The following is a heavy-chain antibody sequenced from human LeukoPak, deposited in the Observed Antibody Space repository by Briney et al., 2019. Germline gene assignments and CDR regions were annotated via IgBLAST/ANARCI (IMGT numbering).Heavy chain of an antibody. CDR2: ISAYNGIT. D-gene: IGHD2-15*01. CDR3: ARDFFHGHCSGLTCFLLDS. CDR1: GYTFTRYG. V-gene: IGHV1-18*01. Sequence: ASVKVSCKASGYTFTRYGITWVRQAPGQGLEWMGWISAYNGITNYAQKFQGRLTVTTDTSTNTAYMELRSLRPDDTAVYYCARDFFHGHCSGLTCFLLDSWGQGSLVTVSS. J-gene: IGHJ4*02.